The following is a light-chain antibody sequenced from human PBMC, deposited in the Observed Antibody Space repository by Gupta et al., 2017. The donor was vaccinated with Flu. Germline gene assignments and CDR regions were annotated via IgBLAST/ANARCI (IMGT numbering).Light chain of an antibody. J-gene: IGKJ2*01. Sequence: PSTLSASVGDRVTITCRASQSISSWLAWYQQKPGKAPKLLIYKASRVESGVPSRFSGSGSGTEFTLTISSLQPDDFANYYCQQYNSSQSTFGQGTKMEIK. CDR2: KAS. CDR1: QSISSW. V-gene: IGKV1-5*03. CDR3: QQYNSSQST.